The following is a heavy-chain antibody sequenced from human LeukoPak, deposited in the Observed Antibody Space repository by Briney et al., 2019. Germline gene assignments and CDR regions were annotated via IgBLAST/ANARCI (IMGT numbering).Heavy chain of an antibody. J-gene: IGHJ3*01. CDR2: ISPSGDIT. CDR3: VRDLHWSGFDV. D-gene: IGHD3-3*01. CDR1: GFTFSTYG. V-gene: IGHV3-23*01. Sequence: PGGSLRLSCAASGFTFSTYGMNWVRQAPGKGLEWVSGISPSGDITYYADSVMGRFSISRDNPKSTVSLQMSSLRAEDTALYYCVRDLHWSGFDVWGQGTMVTVSS.